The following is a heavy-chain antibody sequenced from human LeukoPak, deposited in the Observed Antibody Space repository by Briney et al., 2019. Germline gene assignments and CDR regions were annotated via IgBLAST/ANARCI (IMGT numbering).Heavy chain of an antibody. D-gene: IGHD6-6*01. V-gene: IGHV3-64D*09. CDR1: GFTFSSFA. Sequence: GGSLRLSWSASGFTFSSFAMRWVRQAPGKGLEYVSGISGNGGSTNYEDSVKGRFTISRDNSKNTLYLQMSSLRAEDTAVYYSVRGHSNSSNYLDYWGQGSLVTVSS. CDR2: ISGNGGST. CDR3: VRGHSNSSNYLDY. J-gene: IGHJ4*02.